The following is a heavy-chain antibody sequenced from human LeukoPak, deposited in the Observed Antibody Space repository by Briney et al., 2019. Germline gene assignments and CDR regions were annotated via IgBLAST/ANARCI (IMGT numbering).Heavy chain of an antibody. Sequence: GGSLRLSCGAPGFTFSSYAMHWVRQAPGKGLDWVAVISYDGSKKDYADSVKGRFTVSRDNSKNTLYLQMNRLRGEDMAVYNCARDGSYSNYYYYYGMDVWGQGTTVTVSS. D-gene: IGHD2-21*01. CDR1: GFTFSSYA. V-gene: IGHV3-30*04. CDR3: ARDGSYSNYYYYYGMDV. J-gene: IGHJ6*02. CDR2: ISYDGSKK.